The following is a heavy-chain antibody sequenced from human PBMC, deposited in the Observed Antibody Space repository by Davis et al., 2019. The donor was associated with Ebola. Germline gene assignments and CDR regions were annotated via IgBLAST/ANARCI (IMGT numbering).Heavy chain of an antibody. J-gene: IGHJ4*02. D-gene: IGHD2-8*01. CDR3: ASRYCTNGVCYTPDY. CDR1: GGSISSGGYY. Sequence: PSETLSLTCTVSGGSISSGGYYWSWIRQPPGKGLEWIGYIYYSGSTNYNPSLKSRVTISVDTSKNQFSLKLSSVTAADTAVYYCASRYCTNGVCYTPDYWGQGTLVTVSS. V-gene: IGHV4-61*08. CDR2: IYYSGST.